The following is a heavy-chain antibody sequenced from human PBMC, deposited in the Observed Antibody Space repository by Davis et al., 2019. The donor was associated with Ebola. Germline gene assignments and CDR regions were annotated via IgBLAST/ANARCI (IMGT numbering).Heavy chain of an antibody. Sequence: GESLKISCAASGVTFRSNWMQWVRQAPGKGLEWVSVIYSGDSTYYADSVMGRFTISRDNSKNTLYLQMNSLRAEDTAVYYCARSLFVYGNYAWGAFDIWGHGTMVTVSS. CDR3: ARSLFVYGNYAWGAFDI. V-gene: IGHV3-66*01. J-gene: IGHJ3*02. CDR2: IYSGDST. CDR1: GVTFRSNW. D-gene: IGHD4-11*01.